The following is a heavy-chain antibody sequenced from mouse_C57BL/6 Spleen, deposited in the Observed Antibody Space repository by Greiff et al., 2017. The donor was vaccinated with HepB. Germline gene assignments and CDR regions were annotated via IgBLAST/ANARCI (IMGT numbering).Heavy chain of an antibody. Sequence: EVQLVESGPELVKPGASVKISCKASGYSFTDYNMNWVKQSHGKSLEWIGVINPNYGTTSYNQKFKGKATLTVGQSSSTAYMQLNSRPSEDSAVSDWADDYYGRSYLDYWGQVTTLTVAS. V-gene: IGHV1-39*01. CDR3: ADDYYGRSYLDY. D-gene: IGHD1-1*01. CDR2: INPNYGTT. J-gene: IGHJ2*01. CDR1: GYSFTDYN.